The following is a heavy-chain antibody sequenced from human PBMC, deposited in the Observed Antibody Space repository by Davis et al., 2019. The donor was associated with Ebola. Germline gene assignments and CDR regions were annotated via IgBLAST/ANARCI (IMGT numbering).Heavy chain of an antibody. Sequence: GESLKISCAASGFTFSSYWMSWVRQAPGKGLEWVANIKQDGSEKYYVDSVKGRFTISRDNAKNSLYLQMNSLRAEDTAVYYCARELGYGMDVWGQGTTVTVSS. CDR2: IKQDGSEK. CDR1: GFTFSSYW. CDR3: ARELGYGMDV. D-gene: IGHD3-3*02. J-gene: IGHJ6*02. V-gene: IGHV3-7*03.